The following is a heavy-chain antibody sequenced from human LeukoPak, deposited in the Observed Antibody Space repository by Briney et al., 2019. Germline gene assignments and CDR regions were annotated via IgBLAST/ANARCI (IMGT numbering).Heavy chain of an antibody. CDR3: VXXXXXXXXXXXRSYFDY. J-gene: IGHJ4*02. CDR2: MNPRGGST. CDR1: GYSFTSYY. Sequence: ASVRISCKASGYSFTSYYIHWVRQAAGQGLEWMGIMNPRGGSTKYAQNFQGRVTMARDTATSTVYMELISLRSDDTAVYFCVXXXXXXXXXXXRSYFDYWGQGTLVTVSS. V-gene: IGHV1-46*01.